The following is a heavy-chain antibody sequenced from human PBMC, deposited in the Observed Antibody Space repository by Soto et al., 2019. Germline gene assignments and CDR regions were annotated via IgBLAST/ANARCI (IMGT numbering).Heavy chain of an antibody. CDR3: AKSVEQLVRPFDY. J-gene: IGHJ4*02. V-gene: IGHV3-33*06. Sequence: GSLRLSCAASGFTFSSYGMHWVRQAPGKGLEWVAVIWYDGSNKYYADSVKGRFTISRDNSKNTLYLQMNSLRAEDTAVYYCAKSVEQLVRPFDYWGQGTLVTSPQ. D-gene: IGHD6-6*01. CDR1: GFTFSSYG. CDR2: IWYDGSNK.